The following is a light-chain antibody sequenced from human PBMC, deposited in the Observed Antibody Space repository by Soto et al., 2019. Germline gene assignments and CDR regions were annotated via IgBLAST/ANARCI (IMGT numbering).Light chain of an antibody. Sequence: EIVLTQSPGTLSLSPGERATLSCRASQSISGNYLAWHQQKPGQAPRLLIYDASTRATGIPARFSGSGSETDFTLTITSLEPEDFAVYYCQQRNNWPPITFGQGTRLEIK. CDR2: DAS. CDR1: QSISGNY. J-gene: IGKJ5*01. V-gene: IGKV3D-20*02. CDR3: QQRNNWPPIT.